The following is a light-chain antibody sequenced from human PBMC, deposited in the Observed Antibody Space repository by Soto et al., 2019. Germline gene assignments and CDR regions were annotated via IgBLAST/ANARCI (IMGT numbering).Light chain of an antibody. CDR2: DVS. CDR3: NSYTRNNNYG. V-gene: IGLV2-14*03. J-gene: IGLJ1*01. CDR1: SSDVGAFNY. Sequence: QSVLTQPASVSGSPGQAITISCSGTSSDVGAFNYVSWYQQHPGKAPKLMIYDVSNRPSGVSNRFSGSKSGNTASLTISGLRAEDEADYYCNSYTRNNNYGFGNGTKVTV.